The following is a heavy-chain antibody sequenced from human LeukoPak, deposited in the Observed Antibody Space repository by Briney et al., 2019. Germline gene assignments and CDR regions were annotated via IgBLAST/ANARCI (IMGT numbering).Heavy chain of an antibody. CDR1: GYTFTSFY. D-gene: IGHD2-2*01. V-gene: IGHV1-46*01. J-gene: IGHJ4*02. Sequence: ASVKVSCKASGYTFTSFYMHWVRQAPGQGLEWMGIINPSGGSTSYAQKFQGRVTMTRNTSISTAYMELSSLRSEDTAVYYCARAAVPAAIKYWGQGTLVTVSS. CDR3: ARAAVPAAIKY. CDR2: INPSGGST.